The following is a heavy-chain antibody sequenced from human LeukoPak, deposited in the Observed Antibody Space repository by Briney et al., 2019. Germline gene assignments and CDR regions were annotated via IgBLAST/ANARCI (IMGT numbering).Heavy chain of an antibody. CDR3: ARAIGYCSDGSCYHFFDY. Sequence: PGGSLRLSCTASGFTFSTYSMTRVRQAPGKGLEWVSYISSSSSTIDYVDSVKGRFTISRDNAKNSLSLQMNSLRAEDTAVYYCARAIGYCSDGSCYHFFDYWGQGTLVTVSS. D-gene: IGHD2-15*01. CDR2: ISSSSSTI. CDR1: GFTFSTYS. J-gene: IGHJ4*02. V-gene: IGHV3-48*01.